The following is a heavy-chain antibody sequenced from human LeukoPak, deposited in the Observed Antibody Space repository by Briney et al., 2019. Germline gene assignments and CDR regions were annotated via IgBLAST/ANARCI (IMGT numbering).Heavy chain of an antibody. V-gene: IGHV3-48*03. CDR3: AKEWTTVTTYN. CDR1: GFTFSSYE. D-gene: IGHD4-17*01. Sequence: GGSLRLSCAASGFTFSSYEMNWVRQAPGKGLEWVSYISSSGSTIYYADSVKGRFTISRGNSKNTLYLQMSSLRAEDTAVYYCAKEWTTVTTYNWGQGTLVTVSS. J-gene: IGHJ4*02. CDR2: ISSSGSTI.